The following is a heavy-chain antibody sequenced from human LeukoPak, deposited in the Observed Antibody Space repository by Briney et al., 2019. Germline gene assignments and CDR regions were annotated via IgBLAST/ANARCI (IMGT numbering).Heavy chain of an antibody. D-gene: IGHD3-22*01. CDR1: GFTFSSYA. J-gene: IGHJ4*02. CDR3: AKVFLGDSSGYYFEYYFDY. V-gene: IGHV3-23*01. Sequence: PGGSLRLSCAASGFTFSSYAMSWVRQAPGKGLEWVSAISGSGGGTYYADSVKGRFTISRDNSKNTLYLQMNSLRAEDTAVYYCAKVFLGDSSGYYFEYYFDYWGQGTLVTVSS. CDR2: ISGSGGGT.